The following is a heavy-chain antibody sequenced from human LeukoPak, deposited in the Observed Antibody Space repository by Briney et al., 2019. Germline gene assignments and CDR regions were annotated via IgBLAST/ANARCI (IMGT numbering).Heavy chain of an antibody. J-gene: IGHJ4*02. CDR1: GFTFSSYW. V-gene: IGHV3-30-3*01. CDR2: TSYDETNK. D-gene: IGHD4-23*01. Sequence: PGGSLRLSCAASGFTFSSYWTSWVRQAPGKGLEWVAVTSYDETNKFYADSVKGRFTISRDNSKDTLYLQMNSLRSEDTALYYCARGQLIASVVTNDYWGQGTLVTVSS. CDR3: ARGQLIASVVTNDY.